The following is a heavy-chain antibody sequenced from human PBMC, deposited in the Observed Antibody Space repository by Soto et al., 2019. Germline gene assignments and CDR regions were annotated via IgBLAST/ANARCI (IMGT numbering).Heavy chain of an antibody. V-gene: IGHV4-59*01. CDR3: ARSRATRQPFDY. Sequence: PSEALSLTHPVSGPPISTYYRSWIPQPPGKALEWIGYIYYTGSPTYNPSRKSRVTISEDTSKKTVSLKLSSGTAEDTAVYYCARSRATRQPFDYWGQGTLVTVSS. J-gene: IGHJ4*02. CDR2: IYYTGSP. CDR1: GPPISTYY. D-gene: IGHD1-26*01.